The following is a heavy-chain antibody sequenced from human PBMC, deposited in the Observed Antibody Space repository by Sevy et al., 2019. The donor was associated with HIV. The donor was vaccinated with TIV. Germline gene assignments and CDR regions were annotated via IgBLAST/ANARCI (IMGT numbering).Heavy chain of an antibody. D-gene: IGHD3-10*01. CDR3: ARGDYYGSLYYFDY. CDR2: ISSGSSYI. CDR1: GFTFSNYF. J-gene: IGHJ4*02. Sequence: GCSLRLSCAASGFTFSNYFMNWVRQAPGKGLEWVSSISSGSSYIFYADSLKGRFTISRDNAKNSLYLHMNSLRAEDTAVYYCARGDYYGSLYYFDYWGPGTLVTVSS. V-gene: IGHV3-21*01.